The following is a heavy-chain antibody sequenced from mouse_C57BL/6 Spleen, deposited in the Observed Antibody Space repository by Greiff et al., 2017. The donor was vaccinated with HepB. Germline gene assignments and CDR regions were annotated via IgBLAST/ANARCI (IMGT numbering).Heavy chain of an antibody. CDR2: INPSNGGT. Sequence: QVQLQHPGTELVKPGASVKLSCKASGYTFTSYWMHWVKQRPGQGLEWIGNINPSNGGTNYNEKFKSKATLTVDKSSSTAYMQLSSLTSEDSAVYYCARGGLDYEGFAYWGQGTLVTVSA. CDR3: ARGGLDYEGFAY. CDR1: GYTFTSYW. V-gene: IGHV1-53*01. D-gene: IGHD2-3*01. J-gene: IGHJ3*01.